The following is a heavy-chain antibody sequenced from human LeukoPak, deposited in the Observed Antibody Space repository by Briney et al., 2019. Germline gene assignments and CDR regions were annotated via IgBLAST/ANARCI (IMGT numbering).Heavy chain of an antibody. CDR3: AKMRGKDIVVVPAAPRKYFDY. D-gene: IGHD2-2*01. V-gene: IGHV3-23*01. CDR2: FSGSGGST. Sequence: TGGSLRLSCAASGFTFSSYAMSWVRQAPGKGLEWVSAFSGSGGSTYYADSVKGRSTISRDNSKNTLYLQMNSLRAEDTAVYYCAKMRGKDIVVVPAAPRKYFDYWGQGTLVTVSS. CDR1: GFTFSSYA. J-gene: IGHJ4*02.